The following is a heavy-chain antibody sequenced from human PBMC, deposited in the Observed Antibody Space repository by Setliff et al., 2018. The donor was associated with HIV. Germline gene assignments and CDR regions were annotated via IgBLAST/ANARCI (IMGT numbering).Heavy chain of an antibody. D-gene: IGHD6-19*01. V-gene: IGHV3-9*01. CDR2: INWNSDFI. CDR3: VREGSVAGRYYYYMSL. Sequence: GKGLEWVSTINWNSDFIACADSVKGRFTVARDNANSSLYLQMNSLRPEDSALYYCVREGSVAGRYYYYMSLWGKGTTVTVSS. J-gene: IGHJ6*03.